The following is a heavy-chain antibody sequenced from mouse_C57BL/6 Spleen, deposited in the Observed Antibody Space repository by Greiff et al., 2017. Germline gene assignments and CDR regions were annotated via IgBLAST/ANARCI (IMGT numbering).Heavy chain of an antibody. CDR1: GYKFTGYW. CDR2: LLPGSGRT. J-gene: IGHJ2*01. Sequence: VQLQQSGAELMKPGASVKLSCKATGYKFTGYWIEWVKQRPGHGLEWIGELLPGSGRTNYKEKFKGKATFTADTSSNTAYMQLSILTTDDSAIYYCARSGTDYFGYWGQGTTRTVSS. V-gene: IGHV1-9*01. D-gene: IGHD3-3*01. CDR3: ARSGTDYFGY.